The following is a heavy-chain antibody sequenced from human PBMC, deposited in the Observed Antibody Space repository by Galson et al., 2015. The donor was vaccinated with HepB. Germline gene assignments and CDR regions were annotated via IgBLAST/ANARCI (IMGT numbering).Heavy chain of an antibody. V-gene: IGHV1-24*01. Sequence: SVKVSCKVSGYTLTELSMHWVRQAPGKGLEWMGGFDPEDGETIYAQRFQGKVTMTEDTSTDTAYMELSSLRSEDTAVYYCATDTPYYGSGSLDYWGQGTLVTVSS. CDR3: ATDTPYYGSGSLDY. CDR2: FDPEDGET. J-gene: IGHJ4*02. D-gene: IGHD3-10*01. CDR1: GYTLTELS.